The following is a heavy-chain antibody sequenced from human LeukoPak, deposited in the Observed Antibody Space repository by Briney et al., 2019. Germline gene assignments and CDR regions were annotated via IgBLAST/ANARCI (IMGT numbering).Heavy chain of an antibody. CDR2: IWYDGSNK. D-gene: IGHD1-14*01. Sequence: PGGSLRLSCAVSGITLSNYVMHWVRQAPGKGLEWVALIWYDGSNKYYADSVKGRFTISRDNSKNTLYLQMNSLGAEDTAVYYCAREFVPFGAARNPGYWGQGTLVTVSS. CDR3: AREFVPFGAARNPGY. V-gene: IGHV3-33*08. J-gene: IGHJ4*02. CDR1: GITLSNYV.